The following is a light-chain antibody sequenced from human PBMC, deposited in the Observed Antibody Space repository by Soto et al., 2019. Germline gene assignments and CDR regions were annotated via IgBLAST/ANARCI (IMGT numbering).Light chain of an antibody. V-gene: IGKV3-20*01. CDR2: GAS. CDR1: QSVSSSY. J-gene: IGKJ3*01. CDR3: QQYGNSRFT. Sequence: EIVLTQSPATLSLSPGERATLSCRASQSVSSSYLAWYQQKPGQAPRLLIYGASSRATGIPDRFSGSGSGTDFTLTISRLQPEDFAMYYCQQYGNSRFTFGPGTKVDIK.